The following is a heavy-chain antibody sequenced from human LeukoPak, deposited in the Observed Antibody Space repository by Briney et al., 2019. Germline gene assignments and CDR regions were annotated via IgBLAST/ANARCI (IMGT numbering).Heavy chain of an antibody. CDR3: ARGWSSAEH. J-gene: IGHJ4*02. D-gene: IGHD1-14*01. V-gene: IGHV1-18*04. Sequence: AASVKVSCKASGYIFTAYYMHWVRQAPGQGLEWMGWISAYNGNTNYAQKLQGRVTMTTDTSTSTAYMELRSLRSDDTAVYYCARGWSSAEHWGQGTLVTVSS. CDR1: GYIFTAYY. CDR2: ISAYNGNT.